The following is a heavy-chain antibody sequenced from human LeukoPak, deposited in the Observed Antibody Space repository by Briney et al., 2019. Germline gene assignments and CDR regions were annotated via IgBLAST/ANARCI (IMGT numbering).Heavy chain of an antibody. V-gene: IGHV4-39*01. CDR2: IYYSGST. CDR1: GGSISSSSYY. J-gene: IGHJ6*02. Sequence: SETLSLTCTVSGGSISSSSYYWGRIRQPPGKGLEWIGSIYYSGSTYYNPSLKSRVTISVDTSKNQFSLKLSSVTAADTAVYYCARHPLVVAATNYYYYGMDVWGQGTTVTVSS. CDR3: ARHPLVVAATNYYYYGMDV. D-gene: IGHD2-15*01.